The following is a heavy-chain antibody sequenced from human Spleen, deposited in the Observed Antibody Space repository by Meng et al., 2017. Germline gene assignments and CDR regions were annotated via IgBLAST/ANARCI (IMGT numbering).Heavy chain of an antibody. Sequence: QVVPPGAEEKKPGASANVSCTASGYTFTGYYMNWVRQAPGQGLEWMGCINPNSGATNYAQKFQGRVTMTRDTSISTAYMELSGLRSDDTAMYYCARDEDISAAGKLFGDYWGQGTLVTVSS. V-gene: IGHV1-2*02. CDR2: INPNSGAT. D-gene: IGHD6-13*01. J-gene: IGHJ4*02. CDR3: ARDEDISAAGKLFGDY. CDR1: GYTFTGYY.